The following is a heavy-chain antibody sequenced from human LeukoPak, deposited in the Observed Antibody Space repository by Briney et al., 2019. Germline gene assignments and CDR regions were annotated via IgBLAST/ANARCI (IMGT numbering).Heavy chain of an antibody. CDR2: IYYSGST. J-gene: IGHJ5*02. Sequence: SETLSLTCTVSGGSISSSSYYWGWIRQPPGKGLEWIGSIYYSGSTFYNPSLKSRVTISVDTSKNQFSLKLSSVTAADTAVYYCARRWGYCSGGSCYGLFDPWGQGTLVTVSS. V-gene: IGHV4-39*01. CDR3: ARRWGYCSGGSCYGLFDP. D-gene: IGHD2-15*01. CDR1: GGSISSSSYY.